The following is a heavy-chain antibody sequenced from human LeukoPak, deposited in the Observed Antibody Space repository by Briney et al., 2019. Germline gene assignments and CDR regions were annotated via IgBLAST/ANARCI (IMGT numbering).Heavy chain of an antibody. D-gene: IGHD6-19*01. J-gene: IGHJ3*02. CDR3: ARGGGSGWSHDAFDI. V-gene: IGHV3-21*01. Sequence: GGSLTLSCAASGFTFSSYSMNWVRQAPGKGPEWVSSISSSSTYIYYADSLKGRFTISRDNAKNSLYLQMNSLRAEDTAVYYCARGGGSGWSHDAFDIWGQGTMVTVSS. CDR1: GFTFSSYS. CDR2: ISSSSTYI.